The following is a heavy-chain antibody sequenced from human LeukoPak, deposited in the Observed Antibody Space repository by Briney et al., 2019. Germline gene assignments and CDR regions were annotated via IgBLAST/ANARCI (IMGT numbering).Heavy chain of an antibody. CDR2: IYYSGST. D-gene: IGHD3-3*01. CDR1: GGSISTSNYY. Sequence: SETLSLTCTVSGGSISTSNYYWGWIRQPPGKGLEWIGSIYYSGSTYYNPSLKSRVTISVDTSKNQFSLKLSSVTAADTAVYYCARRPSLFGVIIKYYFDYWGQGTLVTVSS. CDR3: ARRPSLFGVIIKYYFDY. V-gene: IGHV4-39*01. J-gene: IGHJ4*02.